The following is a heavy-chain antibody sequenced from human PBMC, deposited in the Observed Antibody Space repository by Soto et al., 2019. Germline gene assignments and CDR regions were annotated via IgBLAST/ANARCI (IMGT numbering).Heavy chain of an antibody. J-gene: IGHJ5*02. D-gene: IGHD3-10*01. Sequence: EVQLVESGGGLVQPGGSLRLSCAASGFTFSSYEMNWVRQSPGKGLEWLSYISSSGSTIYYADSVKGRFTISRDNDKNALYLQMNSLRAEDTAVYHCARDTYGSGSPKWFDPWGQGTLVTVSS. CDR3: ARDTYGSGSPKWFDP. CDR2: ISSSGSTI. V-gene: IGHV3-48*03. CDR1: GFTFSSYE.